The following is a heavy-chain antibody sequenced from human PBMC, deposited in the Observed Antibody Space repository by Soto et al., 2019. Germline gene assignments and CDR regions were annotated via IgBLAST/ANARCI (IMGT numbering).Heavy chain of an antibody. D-gene: IGHD2-15*01. CDR2: ISGSGGST. J-gene: IGHJ6*03. CDR1: GFTFSSYA. CDR3: AKDGGDIVVVVAATPVLGNMDV. Sequence: EVQLLESGGGLVQPGGSLRLSCAASGFTFSSYAMSWVRQAPGKGLEWVSAISGSGGSTYYADSVKGRFTISRDNSKNTLYLQMNSLRAEDTAVYYCAKDGGDIVVVVAATPVLGNMDVWGKGTTVTVSS. V-gene: IGHV3-23*01.